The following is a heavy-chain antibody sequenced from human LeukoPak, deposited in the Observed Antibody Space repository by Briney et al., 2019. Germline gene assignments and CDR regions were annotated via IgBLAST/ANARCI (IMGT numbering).Heavy chain of an antibody. CDR1: GLTFSSFP. CDR2: ISGSGGDT. J-gene: IGHJ3*02. V-gene: IGHV3-23*01. D-gene: IGHD6-19*01. Sequence: GGSLRLSCAASGLTFSSFPMVWIRQAPGKGLEGVSSISGSGGDTYYQDSVKGRFTISRDNSKNTVYLQMNSLRAEDTAVYYCARTLRIAVAGTDAFDIWGQGTMVTVSS. CDR3: ARTLRIAVAGTDAFDI.